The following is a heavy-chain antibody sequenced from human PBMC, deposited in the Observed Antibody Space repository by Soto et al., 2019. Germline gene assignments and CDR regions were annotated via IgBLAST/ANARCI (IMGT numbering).Heavy chain of an antibody. J-gene: IGHJ5*02. D-gene: IGHD6-19*01. CDR2: ISSSSSTI. V-gene: IGHV3-48*02. CDR3: ARDQTQWLVQGSWFDP. CDR1: GFTFSSYS. Sequence: GGSLRLSCAASGFTFSSYSVNWVRQAPGKGLEWVSYISSSSSTIYYADSVKGRFTISRDNAKNSLYLQMHSLRDEDTAVYYCARDQTQWLVQGSWFDPWGQGTLVTVSS.